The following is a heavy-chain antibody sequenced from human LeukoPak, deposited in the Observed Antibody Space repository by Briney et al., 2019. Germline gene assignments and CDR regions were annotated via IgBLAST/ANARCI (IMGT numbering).Heavy chain of an antibody. Sequence: ASVTVSCKASNSSLISHTINWVRQAPGQGLEWMGWINPDSGGTIYAQNFQGRVTMTRDTSISTAYMELSSLRSDDTAVYYCARDLGDTYGSVGDFDYWGQGTLVTVSS. V-gene: IGHV1-2*02. CDR1: NSSLISHT. CDR2: INPDSGGT. CDR3: ARDLGDTYGSVGDFDY. D-gene: IGHD3-10*01. J-gene: IGHJ4*02.